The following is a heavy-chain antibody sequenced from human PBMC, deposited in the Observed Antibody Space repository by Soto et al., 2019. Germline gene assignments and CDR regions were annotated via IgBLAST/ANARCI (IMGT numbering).Heavy chain of an antibody. CDR2: IWYDGSNK. J-gene: IGHJ6*02. Sequence: GGSLRLSCAASGFTFSSYGMHWVRQAPGKGLEWVAVIWYDGSNKYYADSVKDRFTISRDNSKKTLYLQMNSLRAEDTAVYYCARDGFRHDFWSGYPAFHYGMDVWGQGTTVTVSS. V-gene: IGHV3-33*01. CDR3: ARDGFRHDFWSGYPAFHYGMDV. D-gene: IGHD3-3*01. CDR1: GFTFSSYG.